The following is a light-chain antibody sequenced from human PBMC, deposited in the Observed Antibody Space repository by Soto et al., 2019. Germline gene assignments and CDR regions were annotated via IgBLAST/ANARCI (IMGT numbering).Light chain of an antibody. CDR3: QRFPSPPHHT. CDR2: GSS. Sequence: EIVLTQSPGILSLSPGERATLTCRASQSVDSRFLAWYQQKPGQAPRLLMYGSSTRATGIPDRFSGSGSGTDFTLTISRPDPEDFAVYYCQRFPSPPHHTFGQGTQLQIK. V-gene: IGKV3-20*01. CDR1: QSVDSRF. J-gene: IGKJ2*01.